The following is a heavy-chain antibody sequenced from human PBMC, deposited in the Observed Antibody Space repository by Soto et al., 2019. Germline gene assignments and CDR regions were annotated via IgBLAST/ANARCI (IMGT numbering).Heavy chain of an antibody. CDR3: ARESAPYWHGYSSPLYGMDV. Sequence: GASVKVSCKASGGTFSIYAISWVRQAPGQGLEWMGGIIPIFGTANYAQKFQGRVTITADESTSTAYMELSSLRSEDTAVYYCARESAPYWHGYSSPLYGMDVWGQGTTVTVSS. CDR2: IIPIFGTA. CDR1: GGTFSIYA. D-gene: IGHD6-19*01. J-gene: IGHJ6*02. V-gene: IGHV1-69*13.